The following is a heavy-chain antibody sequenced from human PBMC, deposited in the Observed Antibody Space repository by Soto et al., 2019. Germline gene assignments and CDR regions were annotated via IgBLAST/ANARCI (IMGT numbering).Heavy chain of an antibody. CDR2: ISSSSSTI. V-gene: IGHV3-48*02. Sequence: GGSLRLSCAASGFTFSSYSMNWVRQAPGKGLEWVSYISSSSSTIYYADSVKGRFTISRDNAKNSLYLQMNSLRDEDTAVYYCARDPHSIRGYSGYDTTYYYYGMDVWGQGTTVTVSS. D-gene: IGHD5-12*01. CDR3: ARDPHSIRGYSGYDTTYYYYGMDV. CDR1: GFTFSSYS. J-gene: IGHJ6*02.